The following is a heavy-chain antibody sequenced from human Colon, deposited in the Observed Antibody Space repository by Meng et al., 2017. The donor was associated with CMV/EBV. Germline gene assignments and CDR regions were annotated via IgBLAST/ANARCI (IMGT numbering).Heavy chain of an antibody. CDR3: ALSYGANQPFDS. CDR2: IYRGGSP. CDR1: GFFVSNTY. V-gene: IGHV3-53*01. Sequence: GGSLRLSCAGSGFFVSNTYINWVRQAPGKGLEWVSVIYRGGSPFYTDSVKARFTISRDISKNTVSLQMNNLRVEDTAVYYCALSYGANQPFDSWGPGTLVTVSS. J-gene: IGHJ4*02. D-gene: IGHD3-10*01.